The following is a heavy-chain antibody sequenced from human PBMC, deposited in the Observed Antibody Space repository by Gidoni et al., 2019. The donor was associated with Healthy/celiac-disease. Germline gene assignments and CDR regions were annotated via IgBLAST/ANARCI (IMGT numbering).Heavy chain of an antibody. CDR2: ISAYNVNS. J-gene: IGHJ5*02. V-gene: IGHV1-18*01. Sequence: QVQLVQSGAEVKKPGASVKVSCKGSGYTCTSYGISWVRQAPGQGLEWMGRISAYNVNSNYAQQLQGRVTMTTDTSTSTAYMELSSLRSDDTAVYYCARDGDSRDLRCFDPWGQGTLVTVSS. CDR3: ARDGDSRDLRCFDP. D-gene: IGHD3-22*01. CDR1: GYTCTSYG.